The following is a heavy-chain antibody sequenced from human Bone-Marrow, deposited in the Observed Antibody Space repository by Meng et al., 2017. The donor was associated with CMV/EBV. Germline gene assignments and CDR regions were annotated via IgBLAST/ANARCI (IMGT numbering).Heavy chain of an antibody. D-gene: IGHD6-13*01. CDR2: ISWNSGSI. V-gene: IGHV3-9*01. CDR3: AKTRNPSIAAVDWVVDY. Sequence: GGSLRLSCAASGFTVNNNCMSWVRQAPGKGLEWVSGISWNSGSIGYADSVKGRFTISRDNAKNSLYLQMNSLRAEDTALYYCAKTRNPSIAAVDWVVDYWGQGTLVTVSS. CDR1: GFTVNNNC. J-gene: IGHJ4*02.